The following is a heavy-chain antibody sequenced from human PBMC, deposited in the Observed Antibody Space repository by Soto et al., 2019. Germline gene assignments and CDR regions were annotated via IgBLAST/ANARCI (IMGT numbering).Heavy chain of an antibody. Sequence: QVQLVESGGGVVQPGRSLRLSCAASGFTFSSYGMHWVRQAPGKGLEWVAVIWYDGSNKYYADSVKGRFTISRDNSKNTLYLQMNSLRAEDTAVYYCARDRTLRYSSKKPMDLWGRGTLVTVSS. V-gene: IGHV3-33*01. CDR1: GFTFSSYG. J-gene: IGHJ2*01. CDR3: ARDRTLRYSSKKPMDL. D-gene: IGHD6-13*01. CDR2: IWYDGSNK.